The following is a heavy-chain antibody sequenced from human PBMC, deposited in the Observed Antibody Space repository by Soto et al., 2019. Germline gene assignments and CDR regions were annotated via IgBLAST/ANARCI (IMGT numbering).Heavy chain of an antibody. J-gene: IGHJ4*02. CDR2: ISYDGSNK. CDR1: GFTFSSYA. Sequence: GGSLRLSCAASGFTFSSYAMHWVRQAPGKGLEWVAVISYDGSNKYYADSVKGRFTISRDNSKNTLYLQMNSLRAEDTAVYYCASTQAAAKAFDYWGQGTLVTVSS. CDR3: ASTQAAAKAFDY. V-gene: IGHV3-30-3*01. D-gene: IGHD6-13*01.